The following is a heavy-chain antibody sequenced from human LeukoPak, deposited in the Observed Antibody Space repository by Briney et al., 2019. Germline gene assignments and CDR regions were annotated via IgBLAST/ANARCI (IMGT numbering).Heavy chain of an antibody. V-gene: IGHV3-30*02. CDR1: GFTFNNYG. Sequence: PGGSLRLSCAASGFTFNNYGMHWVRQAPGKGLEWLAFIRYDGSNTYYADSVKGRFTVSRDDSKNTLYLQMNSLRGDDTAVCYCAKDGTSYYIYYWGQGTLVTVSS. CDR3: AKDGTSYYIYY. J-gene: IGHJ4*02. CDR2: IRYDGSNT. D-gene: IGHD2/OR15-2a*01.